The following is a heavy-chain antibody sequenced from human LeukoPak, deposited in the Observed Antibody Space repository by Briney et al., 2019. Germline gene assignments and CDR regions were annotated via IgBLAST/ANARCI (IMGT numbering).Heavy chain of an antibody. D-gene: IGHD1-26*01. CDR2: TYYIGNT. Sequence: SETLSLTCTVSGASISTSSYYWAWIRQPPGKGLEWIGPTYYIGNTFYNPSLKSRVTISVDTSRNQFSLKLNSVTAADTAVYYCARRPRGYFDYWGQGTLVTVSS. CDR3: ARRPRGYFDY. CDR1: GASISTSSYY. V-gene: IGHV4-39*01. J-gene: IGHJ4*02.